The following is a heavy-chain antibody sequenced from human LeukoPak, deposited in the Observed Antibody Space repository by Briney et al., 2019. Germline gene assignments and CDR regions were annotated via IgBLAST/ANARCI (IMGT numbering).Heavy chain of an antibody. J-gene: IGHJ5*01. CDR2: IYYSGST. D-gene: IGHD6-13*01. Sequence: PSETLSLTCIVTGGSISSYYWSWIRQPPGKGLDWLGYIYYSGSTNYNPSLKSRVTISVDTSKNQFSLKPNSVTAADTAVYYCARDFLGLKSGGIAGFDSWGQGTLVTVSS. CDR1: GGSISSYY. V-gene: IGHV4-59*01. CDR3: ARDFLGLKSGGIAGFDS.